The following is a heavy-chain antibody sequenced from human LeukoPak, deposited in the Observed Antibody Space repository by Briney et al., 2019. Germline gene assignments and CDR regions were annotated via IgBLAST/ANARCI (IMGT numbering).Heavy chain of an antibody. CDR3: AKDSRGYCSGGSCLLLDY. J-gene: IGHJ4*02. CDR2: IRYDGSNK. D-gene: IGHD2-15*01. Sequence: GGSLRLSCAASGFTFSSYGMHWVRQAPGKGLEWVAFIRYDGSNKYYADSVKGRFTISRDNSKNTLYLQMNSLRAEDTAVYYCAKDSRGYCSGGSCLLLDYWGQGTLVTVSS. V-gene: IGHV3-30*02. CDR1: GFTFSSYG.